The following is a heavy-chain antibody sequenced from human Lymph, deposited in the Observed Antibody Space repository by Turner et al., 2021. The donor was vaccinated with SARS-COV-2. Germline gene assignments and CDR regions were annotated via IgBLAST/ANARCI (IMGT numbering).Heavy chain of an antibody. J-gene: IGHJ4*02. CDR2: ISYDGSNK. V-gene: IGHV3-30-3*01. CDR1: GFTLSNYA. D-gene: IGHD3-3*01. CDR3: ASNFWSAYRLDY. Sequence: QVQLLESGGGVVQPGRSLRLSRVASGFTLSNYAIHWVRQAPGKGLEWVAVISYDGSNKYYADSVKGRFTISRDNSKNTLYLQMNSLRAEDTAVYYCASNFWSAYRLDYWGQGTLVTVSS.